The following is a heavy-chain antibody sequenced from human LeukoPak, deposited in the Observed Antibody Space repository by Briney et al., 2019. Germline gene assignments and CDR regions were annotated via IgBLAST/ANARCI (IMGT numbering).Heavy chain of an antibody. CDR3: ARVIVASYWFDP. V-gene: IGHV4-34*01. J-gene: IGHJ5*02. CDR2: INHSGST. D-gene: IGHD2-15*01. CDR1: GGSFSGYY. Sequence: PSETLSLTCAVYGGSFSGYYWSWIRQPPGKGLEWIGEINHSGSTNYNPSLKSRVTISVDTSKNQFSLKLSSVTAADTAVYYCARVIVASYWFDPRGQGTLVTVSS.